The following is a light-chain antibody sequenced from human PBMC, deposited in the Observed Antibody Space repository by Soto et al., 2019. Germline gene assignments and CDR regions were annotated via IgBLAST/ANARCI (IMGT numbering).Light chain of an antibody. CDR1: QYISNY. Sequence: DIKMTQSPSSLSASVGDRVTITCRASQYISNYLNWYQQKSGTAPKLLIYTASTLQSGVPSRFSRRGSGPDFTLTISSVQPDDFAIYFCQQGYSTPPTFGQGTTLEIK. CDR3: QQGYSTPPT. J-gene: IGKJ2*01. V-gene: IGKV1-39*01. CDR2: TAS.